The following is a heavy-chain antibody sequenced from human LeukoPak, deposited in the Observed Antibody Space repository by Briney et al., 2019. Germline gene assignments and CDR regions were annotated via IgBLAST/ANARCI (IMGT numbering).Heavy chain of an antibody. Sequence: SETLSLTCTVSGGSISSYYWSWIRQPPGKGLEWIGYIYYSGSTNYKSSLKSRVTISVDTSKNQFSLKLSSVTAADTAVYYCARPRGSGGNMGYWGRGTLVTVSS. V-gene: IGHV4-59*12. CDR1: GGSISSYY. CDR3: ARPRGSGGNMGY. CDR2: IYYSGST. J-gene: IGHJ4*02. D-gene: IGHD4-23*01.